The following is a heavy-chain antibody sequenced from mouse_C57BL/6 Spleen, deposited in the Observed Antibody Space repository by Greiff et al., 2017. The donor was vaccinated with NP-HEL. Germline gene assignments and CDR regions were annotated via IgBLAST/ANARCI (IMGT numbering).Heavy chain of an antibody. Sequence: ESGPGLVKPSQSLSLTCSVTGYSITSGYYWNWIRQFPGNKLEWMGYISYDGSNNYNPSLKNRISITRDTSKNQFFLKLNSVTTEDTATYYCARSNWYYFDYWGQGTTLTVSS. J-gene: IGHJ2*01. CDR1: GYSITSGYY. CDR3: ARSNWYYFDY. CDR2: ISYDGSN. D-gene: IGHD4-1*01. V-gene: IGHV3-6*01.